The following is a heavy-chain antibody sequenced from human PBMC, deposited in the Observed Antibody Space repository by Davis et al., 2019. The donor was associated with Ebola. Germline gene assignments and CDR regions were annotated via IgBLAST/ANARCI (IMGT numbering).Heavy chain of an antibody. CDR3: ARDGNESSGYYGEYFQH. D-gene: IGHD3-22*01. CDR1: GFTVSGNY. Sequence: PGGSLRLSCAASGFTVSGNYMSWVRQAPGKGLEWVSVIYSGGSTYYADSVKGRFTISRDNSKNTLHLQMNSLRDEDTAVYYCARDGNESSGYYGEYFQHWGQGTLVTVSS. V-gene: IGHV3-66*01. CDR2: IYSGGST. J-gene: IGHJ1*01.